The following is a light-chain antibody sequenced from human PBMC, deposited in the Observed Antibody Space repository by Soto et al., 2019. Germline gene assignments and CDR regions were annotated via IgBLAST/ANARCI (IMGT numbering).Light chain of an antibody. Sequence: DIQMTQSPSSLSASVGARVLITCRASQSIRKYLNWYQHKPGKVPTLLIYAASSLQSGVPSRFSGSGSGTEFTLTISSLQPDDFATYYCQQYNSYWTFGQGTKVDTK. CDR2: AAS. CDR3: QQYNSYWT. J-gene: IGKJ1*01. V-gene: IGKV1-5*01. CDR1: QSIRKY.